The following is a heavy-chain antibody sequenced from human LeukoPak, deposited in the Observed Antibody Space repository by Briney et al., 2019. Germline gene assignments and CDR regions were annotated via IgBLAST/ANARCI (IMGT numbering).Heavy chain of an antibody. Sequence: GRSPRLSCAASGFTFSSYGMHWVRQAPGKGLEWVAVIWYDGSNKYYADSVKGRFTISRDNSKNTLYLQMNSLRAEDTAVYYCARDRGGDIPFDYWGQGTLVTVSS. CDR2: IWYDGSNK. CDR1: GFTFSSYG. J-gene: IGHJ4*02. D-gene: IGHD2-21*02. V-gene: IGHV3-33*01. CDR3: ARDRGGDIPFDY.